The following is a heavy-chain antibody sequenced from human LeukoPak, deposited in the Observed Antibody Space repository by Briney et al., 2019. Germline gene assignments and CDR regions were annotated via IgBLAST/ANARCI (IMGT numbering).Heavy chain of an antibody. CDR2: IYYSGST. CDR1: GGSISIYY. V-gene: IGHV4-59*01. CDR3: ARGDDYSSSSWFDP. J-gene: IGHJ5*02. Sequence: SETLSLTCTVSGGSISIYYWSWIRQPPGKGLEWIGYIYYSGSTNYNPSLKSRVTISVDTSKNQFSLKLSSVTAADTAVYYCARGDDYSSSSWFDPWGQGTLVTVSS. D-gene: IGHD6-6*01.